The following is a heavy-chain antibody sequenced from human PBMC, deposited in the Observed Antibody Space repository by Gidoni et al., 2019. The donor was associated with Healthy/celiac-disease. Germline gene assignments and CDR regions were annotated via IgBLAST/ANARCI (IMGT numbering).Heavy chain of an antibody. CDR3: ARDYYDSSGYYFDY. Sequence: EVQLVESGGGLVQPGGSRRLCLEASGFTFSSYWMSWVRQAPGKGLEWVANIKQDGSEKYYVDSVKGRFTISRDNAKNSLYLQMNSLRAEDTAVYYCARDYYDSSGYYFDYWGQGTLVTVSS. CDR1: GFTFSSYW. CDR2: IKQDGSEK. D-gene: IGHD3-22*01. J-gene: IGHJ4*02. V-gene: IGHV3-7*03.